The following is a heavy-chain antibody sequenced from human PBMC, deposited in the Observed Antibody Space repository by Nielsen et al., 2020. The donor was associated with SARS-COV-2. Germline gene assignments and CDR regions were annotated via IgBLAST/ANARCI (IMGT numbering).Heavy chain of an antibody. CDR2: ISGSGSST. CDR3: ARAFRVGARLDYFDD. J-gene: IGHJ4*02. D-gene: IGHD6-6*01. Sequence: GGSLRLSCAASGFTFSTYAMTWVRQAPGKGLEWVSAISGSGSSTYYTGSVKGRFTISRDSSKNTLFLQMNSLRAEDTAVYYCARAFRVGARLDYFDDWGQGTLVTVSS. CDR1: GFTFSTYA. V-gene: IGHV3-23*01.